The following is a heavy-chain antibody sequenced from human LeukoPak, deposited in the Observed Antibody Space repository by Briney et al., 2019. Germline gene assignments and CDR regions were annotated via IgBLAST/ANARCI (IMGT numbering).Heavy chain of an antibody. J-gene: IGHJ4*02. CDR2: INWNGVRT. CDR1: GFTFDDYG. Sequence: RPGGSLRLSCAASGFTFDDYGMSWVRQGPGKGLAWVSGINWNGVRTGYADSVKGRFTISRDNAKNSLYLQMNSLRAEDTALYYCARELEGGYYRPLDYWGQGTLVTVSS. CDR3: ARELEGGYYRPLDY. D-gene: IGHD3-3*01. V-gene: IGHV3-20*04.